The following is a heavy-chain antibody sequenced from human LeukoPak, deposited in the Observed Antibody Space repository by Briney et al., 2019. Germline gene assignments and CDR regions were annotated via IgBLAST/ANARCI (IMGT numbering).Heavy chain of an antibody. Sequence: PSETLSLTCTVSGGSISSSSYYWGWIRQPPGKGLEWIGSIYYSGSTYYNPSLKSRVTISVDTSKNQFSLKLSSVTAADTAVYYCASPYCSSTSCSMGWMNWFDPWGQGTLVTVSS. V-gene: IGHV4-39*01. J-gene: IGHJ5*02. CDR1: GGSISSSSYY. CDR2: IYYSGST. CDR3: ASPYCSSTSCSMGWMNWFDP. D-gene: IGHD2-2*01.